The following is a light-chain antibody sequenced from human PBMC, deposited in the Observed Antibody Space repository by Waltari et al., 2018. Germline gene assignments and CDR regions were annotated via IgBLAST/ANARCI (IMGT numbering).Light chain of an antibody. Sequence: DIQMTQSPSTLSASVGDRVTITCRASQSILTWLAWYQQKPGKAPRLLMSKAPSLQTGVPSSFSGSGSGHEFTLTISSLEPYEFATYYCQQYNTYSPGPTFGGGTKVEIK. CDR3: QQYNTYSPGPT. V-gene: IGKV1-5*03. J-gene: IGKJ4*01. CDR1: QSILTW. CDR2: KAP.